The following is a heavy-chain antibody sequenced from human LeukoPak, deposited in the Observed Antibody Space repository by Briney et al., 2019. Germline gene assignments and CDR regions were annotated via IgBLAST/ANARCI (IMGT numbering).Heavy chain of an antibody. J-gene: IGHJ4*02. V-gene: IGHV3-7*04. CDR3: VRGDWYFDY. CDR1: GFTFSSYE. CDR2: INRDGTEK. D-gene: IGHD2-21*01. Sequence: GGSLRLSCAASGFTFSSYEMTWVRQAPGKGLEWVANINRDGTEKRFLASVEGRFAISRDNAKNSLDLQMRSLRPQDTAVYFCVRGDWYFDYWGQGILVTVSP.